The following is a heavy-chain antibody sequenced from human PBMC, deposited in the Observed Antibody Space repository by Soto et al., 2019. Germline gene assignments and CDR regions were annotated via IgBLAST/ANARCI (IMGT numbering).Heavy chain of an antibody. CDR3: ARESRSSRYDSSGYSQFWFFDL. CDR2: IYQSGST. J-gene: IGHJ2*01. V-gene: IGHV4-30-2*01. CDR1: GGSISSGGYS. Sequence: QLQLQESGSGLVKPSQTLSLTCAVSGGSISSGGYSWSWIRQPPGKGLEWIGYIYQSGSTYYNPSCKSSVTISVDWSKNQLSLELSAVTAADTAVYYCARESRSSRYDSSGYSQFWFFDLWGRGTLVTVSS. D-gene: IGHD3-22*01.